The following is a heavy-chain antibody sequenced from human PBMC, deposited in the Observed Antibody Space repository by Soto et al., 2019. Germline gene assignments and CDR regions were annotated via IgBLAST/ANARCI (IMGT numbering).Heavy chain of an antibody. CDR2: IYYSGST. V-gene: IGHV4-61*08. CDR1: GGSISSGDYY. D-gene: IGHD3-22*01. CDR3: ARSESMIVGDAFDI. J-gene: IGHJ3*02. Sequence: PSETLSLTCTVSGGSISSGDYYWGWIRQPPGKGLEWIGYIYYSGSTNYNPSLKSRVTISVDTSKNQFSLKLSSVTAADTAVYYCARSESMIVGDAFDIWGQGTMVTVSS.